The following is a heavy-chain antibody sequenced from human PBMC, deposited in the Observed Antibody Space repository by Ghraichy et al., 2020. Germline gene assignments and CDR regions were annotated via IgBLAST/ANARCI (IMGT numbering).Heavy chain of an antibody. CDR3: ARDQRITIFGVAKLIRYAFDI. CDR1: GFTFSSYS. V-gene: IGHV3-21*01. J-gene: IGHJ3*02. CDR2: ISSSSSYI. Sequence: GSLRLSCAASGFTFSSYSMNWVRQAPGKGLEWVSSISSSSSYIYYADSVKGRFTISRDNAKNSLYLQMNSLRAEDTAVYYCARDQRITIFGVAKLIRYAFDIWGQGTMVTVSS. D-gene: IGHD3-3*01.